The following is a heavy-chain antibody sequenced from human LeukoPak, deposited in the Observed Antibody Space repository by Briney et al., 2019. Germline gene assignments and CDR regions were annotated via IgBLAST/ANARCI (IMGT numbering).Heavy chain of an antibody. CDR1: GGSFSGYY. D-gene: IGHD6-13*01. V-gene: IGHV4-34*01. Sequence: SETLSLTCAVYGGSFSGYYWSWIRQPPGKGLEWIGEINHSGSTNYNPSLKSQVTMSVDTSKNQFSLNLSSVSAADTAVYYCARGPSAAGYYMDVWGKGTTVTVSS. J-gene: IGHJ6*03. CDR3: ARGPSAAGYYMDV. CDR2: INHSGST.